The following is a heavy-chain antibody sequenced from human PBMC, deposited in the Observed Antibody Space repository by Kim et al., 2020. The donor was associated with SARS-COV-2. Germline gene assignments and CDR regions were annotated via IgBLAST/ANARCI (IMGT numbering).Heavy chain of an antibody. J-gene: IGHJ3*01. CDR1: GFTLSRYE. V-gene: IGHV3-48*03. CDR3: ARDRRGKNIVGLYPPAF. Sequence: GGSLRLSCAASGFTLSRYEMHWVRQAPGGGLEWVSYISTSGTTIHYADSVKGRFTLSRDDAENSLFLQMDSLRVEDTALYYCARDRRGKNIVGLYPPAF. D-gene: IGHD1-26*01. CDR2: ISTSGTTI.